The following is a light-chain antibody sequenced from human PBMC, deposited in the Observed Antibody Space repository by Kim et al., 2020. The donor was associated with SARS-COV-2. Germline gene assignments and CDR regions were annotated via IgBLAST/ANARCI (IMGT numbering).Light chain of an antibody. CDR1: QSVSSNY. V-gene: IGKV3-20*01. J-gene: IGKJ2*02. CDR2: GAS. CDR3: QQYGSSPRT. Sequence: LSPGERATLSGRASQSVSSNYLAWYQQKPGQAPRLLIYGASSRATGIPDRFSGSGSGTDFTLTISRLEPEDFAVYYCQQYGSSPRTFGQGTKLEI.